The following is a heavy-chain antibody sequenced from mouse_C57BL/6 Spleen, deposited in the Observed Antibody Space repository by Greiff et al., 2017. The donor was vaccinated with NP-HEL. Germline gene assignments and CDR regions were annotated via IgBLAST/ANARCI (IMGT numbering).Heavy chain of an antibody. CDR1: GYTFTDYE. D-gene: IGHD1-1*01. CDR3: TRGDYGSSYEDSHWYFDV. CDR2: IDPDTGGT. Sequence: VQLQQSGAELVRPGTSVTLSCKASGYTFTDYEMHWVKQTPVHGLEWIGAIDPDTGGTAYNQKFKGKAILTADKSSSTAYMELRSLTSEDSAVYYCTRGDYGSSYEDSHWYFDVWGTGTTVTVSS. V-gene: IGHV1-15*01. J-gene: IGHJ1*03.